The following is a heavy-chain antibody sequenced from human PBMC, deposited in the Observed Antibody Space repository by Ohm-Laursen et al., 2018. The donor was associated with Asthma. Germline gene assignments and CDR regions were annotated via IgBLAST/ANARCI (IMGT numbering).Heavy chain of an antibody. D-gene: IGHD1-26*01. CDR2: ISTSGSTM. J-gene: IGHJ6*02. CDR1: GFTFSDYY. Sequence: SLRLSCAASGFTFSDYYMSWVRQAPGKGLEWIAYISTSGSTMYYADSVKGRFTISRDNAKSSLYLQMNSLRAQDTAVYYCARGGGGEELTTYYYYYYGMDVWGQGTTVTVSS. V-gene: IGHV3-11*04. CDR3: ARGGGGEELTTYYYYYYGMDV.